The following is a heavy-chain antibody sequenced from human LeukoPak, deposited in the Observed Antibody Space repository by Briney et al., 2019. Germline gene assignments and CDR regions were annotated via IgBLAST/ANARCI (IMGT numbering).Heavy chain of an antibody. Sequence: GGSLRLSCAASGFTFSSYWMSWVRQAPGKGLEWVANIKKDGSEKYYVDSVKGRFTISRDNAKTSLYLQMNSLRAEDTAVYYCARVSEKWDHYFDYWGQGTLVTVSS. D-gene: IGHD1-26*01. CDR2: IKKDGSEK. V-gene: IGHV3-7*01. J-gene: IGHJ4*02. CDR3: ARVSEKWDHYFDY. CDR1: GFTFSSYW.